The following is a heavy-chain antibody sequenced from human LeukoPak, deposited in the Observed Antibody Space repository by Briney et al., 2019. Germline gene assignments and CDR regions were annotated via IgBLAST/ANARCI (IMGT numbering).Heavy chain of an antibody. CDR2: IYSGGST. Sequence: GGSLRLSCAASEFTVSSNYMSWIRQAPGKGLEWVSVIYSGGSTYYADSVKGRFTISRDKSKNTLYLQMNSLRAEDTAVYYCARDRIVGATWYYFDYWGQGTLVTVSS. V-gene: IGHV3-66*01. CDR3: ARDRIVGATWYYFDY. D-gene: IGHD1-26*01. CDR1: EFTVSSNY. J-gene: IGHJ4*02.